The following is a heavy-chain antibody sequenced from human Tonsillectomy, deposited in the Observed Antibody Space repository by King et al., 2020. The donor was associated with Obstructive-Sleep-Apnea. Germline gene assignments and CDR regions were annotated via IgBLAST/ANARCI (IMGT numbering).Heavy chain of an antibody. CDR2: IKSKTDGGTT. J-gene: IGHJ4*02. CDR1: GVTFSNAW. Sequence: VQLVESGGGLVKPGGSLRLSCAASGVTFSNAWMSWVRQAPGKGLEWVGRIKSKTDGGTTDYAAPVKGRLTISRDDSKNTLYLQRNSLKTEDTAVYYCTTALYSSGLDYWGQGTLVTVSS. CDR3: TTALYSSGLDY. V-gene: IGHV3-15*01. D-gene: IGHD6-19*01.